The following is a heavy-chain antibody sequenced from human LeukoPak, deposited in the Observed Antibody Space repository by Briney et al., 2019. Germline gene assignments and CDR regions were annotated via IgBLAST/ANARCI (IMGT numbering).Heavy chain of an antibody. J-gene: IGHJ4*02. CDR2: IYYSGST. V-gene: IGHV4-59*01. CDR1: GGSISSYY. CDR3: ARGSYYGTGSYRAYYFDY. Sequence: SETLSLTCSVSGGSISSYYWSWIRQPPGKGLEWIGSIYYSGSTNYNPSLESRVTMSVDTSENQFSLKLNSVTAADTAVYSCARGSYYGTGSYRAYYFDYWGQGTLVTVSS. D-gene: IGHD3-10*01.